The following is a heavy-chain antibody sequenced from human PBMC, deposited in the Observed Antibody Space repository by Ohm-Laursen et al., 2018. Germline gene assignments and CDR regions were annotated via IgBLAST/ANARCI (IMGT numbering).Heavy chain of an antibody. J-gene: IGHJ4*02. CDR1: GFSFSSYW. Sequence: SLRLSCAASGFSFSSYWMAWVRQTPGKGLEWVANINRDGGSESYVDSVKGRFTISRDNAKNTLYLQMNSLRAEDTAVYYCARDLESTLSSDYWGQGTLVTVSS. CDR3: ARDLESTLSSDY. D-gene: IGHD2-15*01. V-gene: IGHV3-7*01. CDR2: INRDGGSE.